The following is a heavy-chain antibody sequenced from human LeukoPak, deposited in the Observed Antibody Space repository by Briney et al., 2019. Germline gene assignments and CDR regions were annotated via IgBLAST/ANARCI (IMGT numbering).Heavy chain of an antibody. J-gene: IGHJ3*02. CDR2: INHSGST. CDR1: GGSFSGYY. Sequence: SETLSLTCAVYGGSFSGYYWSWIRQPPGKGLEWIGEINHSGSTNYNPSLKSRVTISVDTSKNQFSLKLSSVTAADTAVYYCASSTLDAFDIWGQRTMVTVSS. CDR3: ASSTLDAFDI. V-gene: IGHV4-34*01.